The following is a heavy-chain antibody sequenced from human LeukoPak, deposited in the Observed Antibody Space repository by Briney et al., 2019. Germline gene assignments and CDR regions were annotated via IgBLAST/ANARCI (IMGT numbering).Heavy chain of an antibody. CDR1: GFTFSSYW. Sequence: GGSLRLSCAASGFTFSSYWMSWVRKAPGKGLEWVANIKQDGSEKYYVDSVKGRFTISRDNAKNSLYLQMNSLRAEDTALYHCARSARDGYLRSWGQGTLVTVSS. D-gene: IGHD5-24*01. CDR3: ARSARDGYLRS. J-gene: IGHJ5*02. CDR2: IKQDGSEK. V-gene: IGHV3-7*03.